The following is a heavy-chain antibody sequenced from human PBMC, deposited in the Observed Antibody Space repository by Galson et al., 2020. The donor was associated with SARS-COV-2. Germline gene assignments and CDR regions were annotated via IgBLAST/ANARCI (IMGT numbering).Heavy chain of an antibody. CDR3: ARGDMRNDYFDY. V-gene: IGHV3-21*01. D-gene: IGHD3-16*01. CDR2: IGTDTSYI. Sequence: GESLKISCVASGFTFSTYSMNWVRQAPGKGLEWVSSIGTDTSYIYYADSVKGRFTISGDNAKNTLYLQMSSLRAEDTAVYYCARGDMRNDYFDYWGQGTLVTVSS. J-gene: IGHJ4*02. CDR1: GFTFSTYS.